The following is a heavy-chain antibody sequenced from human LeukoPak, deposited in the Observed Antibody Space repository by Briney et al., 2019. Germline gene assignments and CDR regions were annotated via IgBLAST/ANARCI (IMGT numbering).Heavy chain of an antibody. CDR3: ARRGGLQGSWYLGARGYFDY. V-gene: IGHV4-34*01. J-gene: IGHJ4*02. CDR2: INHSGST. D-gene: IGHD6-13*01. CDR1: GGSFSGYY. Sequence: SETLSLTCAVYGGSFSGYYWSWIRQPPGKGLEWIGEINHSGSTNYNPSLKSRVTISVDTSKNQFSLKLSSVTAADTAVYYCARRGGLQGSWYLGARGYFDYWGQGTLVTVSS.